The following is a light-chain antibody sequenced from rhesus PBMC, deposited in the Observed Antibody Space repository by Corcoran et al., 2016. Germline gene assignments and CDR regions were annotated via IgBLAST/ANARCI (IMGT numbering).Light chain of an antibody. Sequence: SYDLTQPPSVSGSPGQTARITCGGDNIGNNNVHWYPQKPPQAPLLVIYFADERPSGIPERFSGSKSATTATLTISGVEAGDEADYFCQVWDTSREQYIFGGGTRLTVL. J-gene: IGLJ1*01. CDR3: QVWDTSREQYI. CDR2: FAD. V-gene: IGLV3-44*01. CDR1: NIGNNN.